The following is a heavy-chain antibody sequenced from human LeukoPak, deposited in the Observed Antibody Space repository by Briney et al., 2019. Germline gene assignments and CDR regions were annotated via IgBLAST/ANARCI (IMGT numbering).Heavy chain of an antibody. Sequence: GGSLRLSCAASGFTFSSYEMNWVRQAPGKGLEWVSYISSSGSTIYYADSVKGRFTISRDNAKNSLHLQMNSLRAEDTAVYYCARGVRQWLLTYYFDYWGQGTLVTVSS. CDR3: ARGVRQWLLTYYFDY. CDR1: GFTFSSYE. CDR2: ISSSGSTI. J-gene: IGHJ4*02. V-gene: IGHV3-48*03. D-gene: IGHD6-19*01.